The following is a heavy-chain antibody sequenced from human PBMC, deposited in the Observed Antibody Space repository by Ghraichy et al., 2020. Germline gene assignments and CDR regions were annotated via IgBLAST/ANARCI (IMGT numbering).Heavy chain of an antibody. CDR3: ARDGTSNFDY. J-gene: IGHJ4*02. D-gene: IGHD1-1*01. CDR2: ISYDGSNK. Sequence: GSLRLSCAASGFTFSSYAMHWVRQAPGKGLEWVAVISYDGSNKYYADSVKGRFTISRDNSKNTLYLQMNSLRAEDTAVYYCARDGTSNFDYWGQGTLVTVSS. V-gene: IGHV3-30-3*01. CDR1: GFTFSSYA.